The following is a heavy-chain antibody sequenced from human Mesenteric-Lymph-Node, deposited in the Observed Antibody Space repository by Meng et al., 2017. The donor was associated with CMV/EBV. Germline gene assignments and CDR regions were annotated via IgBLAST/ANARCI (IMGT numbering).Heavy chain of an antibody. CDR2: ISYDGSNK. D-gene: IGHD2-2*01. CDR1: GFTFSSYA. Sequence: SGFTFSSYAMHWVRQAPGKGLEWVAVISYDGSNKYYADSVKGRFTISRDNSKNTLYLQMNSLRAEDTAVYYCAKSLFGGVVGPLFDYWGQGTLVTVSS. J-gene: IGHJ4*02. CDR3: AKSLFGGVVGPLFDY. V-gene: IGHV3-30*04.